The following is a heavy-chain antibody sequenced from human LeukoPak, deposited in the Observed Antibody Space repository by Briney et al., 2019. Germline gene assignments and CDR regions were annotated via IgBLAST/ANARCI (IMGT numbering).Heavy chain of an antibody. J-gene: IGHJ4*02. V-gene: IGHV3-53*01. CDR3: ARDKNSSAYFDS. CDR1: GFTVISSY. CDR2: IYSGGTT. D-gene: IGHD3-22*01. Sequence: GGSLRLSCAASGFTVISSYMSWVRQAPGKGLEWVSVIYSGGTTYYADSVKGRFTISRDNSNNTVYLQMNSLRAEDTAVYFCARDKNSSAYFDSWGQGTLVTVSS.